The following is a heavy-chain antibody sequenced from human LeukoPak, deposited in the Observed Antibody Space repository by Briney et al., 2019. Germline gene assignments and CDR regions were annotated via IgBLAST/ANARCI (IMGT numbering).Heavy chain of an antibody. D-gene: IGHD5-12*01. CDR3: AREPRGYSGYDHFDY. CDR1: GGSISSSSYY. Sequence: SETLSLTCTVSGGSISSSSYYWGWIRQPPGKGLEWIGSIYYSGSTYYNPSLKSRVTISVDTSKNQFSLKLSSVTAADTAVYYCAREPRGYSGYDHFDYWGQGTLVTVSS. V-gene: IGHV4-39*07. CDR2: IYYSGST. J-gene: IGHJ4*02.